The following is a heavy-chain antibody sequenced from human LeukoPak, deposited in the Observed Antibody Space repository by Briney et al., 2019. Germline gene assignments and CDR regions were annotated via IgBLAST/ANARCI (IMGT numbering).Heavy chain of an antibody. CDR1: GFTLADLS. J-gene: IGHJ6*03. D-gene: IGHD2-2*01. CDR2: FDRKNGDT. Sequence: ASVKVSCKVSGFTLADLSMHWVRQAPGKGLEWVGGFDRKNGDTIYAQRFRGRVTLTEDTSTGTAYMDLSSLSADDTAVYYCATFCATTTCPGYQHYYYFMDVWGQGTTVTVSS. V-gene: IGHV1-24*01. CDR3: ATFCATTTCPGYQHYYYFMDV.